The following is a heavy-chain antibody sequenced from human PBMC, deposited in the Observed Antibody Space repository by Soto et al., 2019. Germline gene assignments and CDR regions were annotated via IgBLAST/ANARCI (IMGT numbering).Heavy chain of an antibody. D-gene: IGHD3-10*01. Sequence: QLQLQESGSGLVKPSQTLSLTCAVSGGSISSGGYSWSWIRQPPGKGLEWIGYIYHSGSTYYNPSLKIRVTISVDRSKNQFSLKLSSVTAADTAVYYCARDTYYYGSGSQGWFDPWGQGTLVTVSS. J-gene: IGHJ5*02. CDR2: IYHSGST. CDR3: ARDTYYYGSGSQGWFDP. CDR1: GGSISSGGYS. V-gene: IGHV4-30-2*01.